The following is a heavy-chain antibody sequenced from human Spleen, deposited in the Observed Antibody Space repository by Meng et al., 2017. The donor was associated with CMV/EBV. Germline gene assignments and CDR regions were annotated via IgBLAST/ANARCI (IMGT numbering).Heavy chain of an antibody. J-gene: IGHJ3*01. CDR1: GYPFTDYY. CDR3: AREGGISTRDAFNL. CDR2: INPNSGGT. Sequence: ASVKVSCKASGYPFTDYYVHWVRQAPGQGLEWMGWINPNSGGTNYAQNFQGRVTMTRDTSISTAYVELRSLRFDDTAVYYCAREGGISTRDAFNLWGQGTMGTVSS. D-gene: IGHD2-15*01. V-gene: IGHV1-2*02.